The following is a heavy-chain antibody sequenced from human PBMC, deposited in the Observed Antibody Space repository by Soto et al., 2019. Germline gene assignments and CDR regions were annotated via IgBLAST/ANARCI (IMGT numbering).Heavy chain of an antibody. CDR2: IFSDGSHT. CDR3: AREGDWVTADAFDL. J-gene: IGHJ3*01. CDR1: GFTFSSYW. Sequence: EVQLVESGGGLVQPGGSLRLSCAASGFTFSSYWMHWVRQVPGKGLMGISRIFSDGSHTNYADSVQGRFTISRDNAKNTLYLQMHNLSPEDTAVYYSAREGDWVTADAFDLWGQGTMVTVSS. V-gene: IGHV3-74*01. D-gene: IGHD2-21*02.